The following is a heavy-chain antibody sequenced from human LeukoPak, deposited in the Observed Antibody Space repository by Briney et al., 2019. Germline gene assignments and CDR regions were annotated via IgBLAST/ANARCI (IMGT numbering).Heavy chain of an antibody. J-gene: IGHJ5*02. D-gene: IGHD2-15*01. CDR3: ARDLGYCSGGSCLNLNWFDP. V-gene: IGHV1-18*01. CDR2: ISAYNGNT. CDR1: GYTFTSYG. Sequence: ASVKVSCKASGYTFTSYGISWVRQAPGQGLEWMGWISAYNGNTNYAQKFQGRVTMTRDTSISTAYMELSRLRSDDTAVYYCARDLGYCSGGSCLNLNWFDPWGQGTLVTVSS.